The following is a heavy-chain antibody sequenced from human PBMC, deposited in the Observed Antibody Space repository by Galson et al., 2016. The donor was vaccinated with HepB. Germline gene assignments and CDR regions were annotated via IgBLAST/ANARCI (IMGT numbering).Heavy chain of an antibody. V-gene: IGHV3-74*01. CDR2: INRAGSTT. Sequence: SLRLSCAASGFTFSSYWMHWVRQSPAEGLVWVSHINRAGSTTASAASVKGRFTISRDNAKKTLDLQMNSLRVEDTAVYYCARDPLLWGHWFDPWGQGTLVTVSS. J-gene: IGHJ5*02. CDR1: GFTFSSYW. CDR3: ARDPLLWGHWFDP. D-gene: IGHD3-10*01.